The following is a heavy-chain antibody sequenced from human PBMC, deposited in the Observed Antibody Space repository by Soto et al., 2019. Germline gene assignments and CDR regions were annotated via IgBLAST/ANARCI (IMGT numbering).Heavy chain of an antibody. V-gene: IGHV3-23*01. Sequence: GGSLRLSCAASGFTFSSYAMSWVRQAPGKGLEWVSAISGSGGSTYYADSVKGRFTISRDNSKNTLYLQMNSLRAEDTAVYYCAKDQGPDYGDYAGTERPPEVTTPELGSMDVWGQGTTVTVSS. J-gene: IGHJ6*02. CDR2: ISGSGGST. D-gene: IGHD4-17*01. CDR1: GFTFSSYA. CDR3: AKDQGPDYGDYAGTERPPEVTTPELGSMDV.